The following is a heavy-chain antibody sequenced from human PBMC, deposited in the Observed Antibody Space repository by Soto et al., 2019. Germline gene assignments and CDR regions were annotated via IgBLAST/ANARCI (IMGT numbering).Heavy chain of an antibody. CDR1: GFTFSSYA. J-gene: IGHJ6*02. Sequence: GGSLRLSCAASGFTFSSYAMHWVRQAPGKGLEWVAVISYDGSNKYYADSVKGRFTISRDNSKNTLYLQMNSLRAEDTAVYYCAREIKSYQLPYGMDVWSQGTTVTVSS. CDR3: AREIKSYQLPYGMDV. V-gene: IGHV3-30-3*01. D-gene: IGHD2-2*01. CDR2: ISYDGSNK.